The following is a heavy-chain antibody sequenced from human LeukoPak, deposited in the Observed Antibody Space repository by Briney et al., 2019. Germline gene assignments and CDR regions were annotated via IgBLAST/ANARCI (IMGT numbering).Heavy chain of an antibody. J-gene: IGHJ4*02. Sequence: PGGSLRLSCAASRFTFSSYSMNWVRQAPGKGLEWVSSISSSSSYIYYADSVKGRFTISRDNAKNSLYLQMNSLRAEDTAVYYCARPVGFYSSNWGFDYWGQGTLVTVSS. V-gene: IGHV3-21*01. CDR3: ARPVGFYSSNWGFDY. CDR1: RFTFSSYS. CDR2: ISSSSSYI. D-gene: IGHD6-13*01.